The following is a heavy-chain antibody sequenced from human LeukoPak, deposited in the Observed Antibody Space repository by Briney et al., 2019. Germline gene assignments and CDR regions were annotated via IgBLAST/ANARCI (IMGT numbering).Heavy chain of an antibody. CDR3: AKALMKGYYYSGMDV. D-gene: IGHD2-8*01. CDR2: ISWNRGSI. J-gene: IGHJ6*02. CDR1: GFTFDDYA. Sequence: GGSLRLSCAASGFTFDDYAMHWVRQAPGKGLEWVSGISWNRGSIGYADSVKGRFTISRDNAKNSLYLQMNSLRAEDTALYYCAKALMKGYYYSGMDVWGQGTTVTVSS. V-gene: IGHV3-9*01.